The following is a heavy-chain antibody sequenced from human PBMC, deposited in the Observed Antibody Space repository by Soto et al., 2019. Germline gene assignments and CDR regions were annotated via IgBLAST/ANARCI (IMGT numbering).Heavy chain of an antibody. Sequence: GGSLRLSCAASGVTFSSYWMSWVRQAPGRGLEGVANINEDGSRKYYVDSVKGRFTISRDNAKNSLSLQMNSLRAEDTAVYYCAKDFGNLRGVISFDFYYCGQRTLVPVSS. V-gene: IGHV3-7*01. J-gene: IGHJ4*02. CDR2: INEDGSRK. CDR3: AKDFGNLRGVISFDFYY. CDR1: GVTFSSYW. D-gene: IGHD3-10*01.